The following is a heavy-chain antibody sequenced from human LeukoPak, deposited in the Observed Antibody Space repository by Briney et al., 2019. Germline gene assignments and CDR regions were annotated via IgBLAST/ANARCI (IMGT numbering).Heavy chain of an antibody. D-gene: IGHD3-22*01. Sequence: GGSLRLSCAASGFTFNSYWMHWVRQAPGKGLEWLAAISYDGNNKYYADSVKGRFTISRDNSKNTLFLQMNSLRAEDTAVYYCARGPRFAIRMIVVVTKGHFDYWGQGTLVTVSS. CDR1: GFTFNSYW. CDR2: ISYDGNNK. V-gene: IGHV3-30*03. J-gene: IGHJ4*02. CDR3: ARGPRFAIRMIVVVTKGHFDY.